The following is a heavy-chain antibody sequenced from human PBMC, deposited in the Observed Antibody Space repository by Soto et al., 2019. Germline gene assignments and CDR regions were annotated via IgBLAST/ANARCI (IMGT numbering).Heavy chain of an antibody. CDR3: ARDTGPVAVSASWPGFGMDL. CDR1: GFMFSSYS. V-gene: IGHV3-21*06. CDR2: ISPVSTYT. D-gene: IGHD2-2*01. Sequence: GGSLRLSCSGSGFMFSSYSLNWVRRAPGKGLEWISAISPVSTYTFYADSVKGRFTISRDNTNNSLYLQMNFLRVEDTADYFCARDTGPVAVSASWPGFGMDLWGQGTTVTVSS. J-gene: IGHJ6*02.